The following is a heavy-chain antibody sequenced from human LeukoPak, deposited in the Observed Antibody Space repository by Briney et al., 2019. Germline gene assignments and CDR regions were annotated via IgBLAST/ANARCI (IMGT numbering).Heavy chain of an antibody. D-gene: IGHD3-3*01. J-gene: IGHJ4*02. V-gene: IGHV4-61*02. CDR3: ARAKFWSGLDY. CDR1: GGSISSGTYY. Sequence: SQTLSLTCTVSGGSISSGTYYWSWIRRPAGKGLEWIGRVYTSGSTNYTPSLKSRVTISVDTSKNQFSLKLSSVTAVDTAVYYCARAKFWSGLDYWGQGTLVTVSS. CDR2: VYTSGST.